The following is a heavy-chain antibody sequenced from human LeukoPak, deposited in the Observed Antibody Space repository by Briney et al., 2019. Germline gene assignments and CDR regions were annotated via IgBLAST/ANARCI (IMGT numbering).Heavy chain of an antibody. D-gene: IGHD6-13*01. V-gene: IGHV4-39*07. Sequence: SETLSLTCTVSGGSISSSSYYWGWIRQPPGKGLEWIGSIYYSGSTYYNPSLKSRVTISVDTSKNQFSLKLSSVTALDTAVYYCARLCIAAAGYIDYWGQGTLVTVSS. J-gene: IGHJ4*02. CDR2: IYYSGST. CDR3: ARLCIAAAGYIDY. CDR1: GGSISSSSYY.